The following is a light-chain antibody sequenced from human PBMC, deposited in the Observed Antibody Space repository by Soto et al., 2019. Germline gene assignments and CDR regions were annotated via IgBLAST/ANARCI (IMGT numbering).Light chain of an antibody. CDR1: QSVSSS. V-gene: IGKV3-15*01. Sequence: EIVMTQSPATLSVSPGERATLSCRASQSVSSSLVWFQQKPGQAPRLLIYGASTRATGIPARFSGSGSGTEFTLTISSLQSEDFAVYYCQQYNKWPRTFGQGTKEDIK. CDR3: QQYNKWPRT. J-gene: IGKJ1*01. CDR2: GAS.